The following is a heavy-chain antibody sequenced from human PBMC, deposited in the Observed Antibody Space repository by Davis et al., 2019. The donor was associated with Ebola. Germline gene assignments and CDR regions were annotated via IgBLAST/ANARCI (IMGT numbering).Heavy chain of an antibody. J-gene: IGHJ4*02. D-gene: IGHD6-19*01. CDR1: DGSISTNW. Sequence: MPSETLSLSCAVSDGSISTNWWHWVRQPPAKGLEGVGETHLTWGSNYNPSLKTRVTMSVDKSKNQFSLRLNSVTAADTAVYYCVRGSSGWYGTDYWGQGTLVTVSS. V-gene: IGHV4-4*02. CDR3: VRGSSGWYGTDY. CDR2: THLTWGS.